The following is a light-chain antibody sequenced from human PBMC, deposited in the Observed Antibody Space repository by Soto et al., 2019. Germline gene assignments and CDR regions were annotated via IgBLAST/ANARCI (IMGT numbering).Light chain of an antibody. Sequence: EIVLTQSPCTLSLSAGERATLSCRASQSVSSSYLAWYQQKPGQAPRLLIYGASSRATGIPDRFSGSGAGTDFTLTISRLEPEDFAVYYCQQYGSSPLFTFGPGTKVDIK. J-gene: IGKJ3*01. V-gene: IGKV3-20*01. CDR3: QQYGSSPLFT. CDR1: QSVSSSY. CDR2: GAS.